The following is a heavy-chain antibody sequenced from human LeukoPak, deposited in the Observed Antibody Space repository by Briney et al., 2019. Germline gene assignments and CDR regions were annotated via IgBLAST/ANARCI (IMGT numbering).Heavy chain of an antibody. Sequence: SCKASGYTFTGYYMHWVRQAPGKGLEWVAFTRYDGNNKYYADSVKGRFTISRDNSKNTVYLQMNSLRAEDTAVYYCAKDPTHFRVWDDYDNTRLNYWGQGTLVTVSS. V-gene: IGHV3-30*02. D-gene: IGHD3-22*01. CDR2: TRYDGNNK. J-gene: IGHJ4*02. CDR3: AKDPTHFRVWDDYDNTRLNY. CDR1: GYTFTGYY.